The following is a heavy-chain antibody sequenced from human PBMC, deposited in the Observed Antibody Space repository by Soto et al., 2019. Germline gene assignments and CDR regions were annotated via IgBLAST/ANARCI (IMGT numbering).Heavy chain of an antibody. CDR1: GYDFIGHS. V-gene: IGHV1-3*01. CDR2: VACVNGDT. J-gene: IGHJ4*02. Sequence: QVQLVQSGAEVKSPGASVKVSCKASGYDFIGHSMHWVRQAPGLGPEWVGWVACVNGDTKYSEAFQGRVTLTRDTSATTGYMELASLRSEDTAVYYCARGIRWSGAGVYGMDYFDSWGQGTLVNVSS. D-gene: IGHD4-17*01. CDR3: ARGIRWSGAGVYGMDYFDS.